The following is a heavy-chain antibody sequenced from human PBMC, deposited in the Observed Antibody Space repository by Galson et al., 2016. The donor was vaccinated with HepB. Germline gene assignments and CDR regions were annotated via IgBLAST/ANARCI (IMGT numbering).Heavy chain of an antibody. D-gene: IGHD3-10*01. CDR3: AKSNEFYGSGIYHNNNVHLDY. Sequence: SLRLSCAGSGFSFSSFAMSWVRQAPGKGLQWVSTISGRGGSTYYADYVKGRFTISRDNSKNILYLQVNRLRAEDTATYYCAKSNEFYGSGIYHNNNVHLDYWGQGTLVTGSS. CDR2: ISGRGGST. CDR1: GFSFSSFA. V-gene: IGHV3-23*01. J-gene: IGHJ4*02.